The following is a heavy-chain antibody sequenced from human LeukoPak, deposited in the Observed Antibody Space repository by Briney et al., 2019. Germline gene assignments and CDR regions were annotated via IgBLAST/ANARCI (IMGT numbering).Heavy chain of an antibody. Sequence: RASVKVSCKASGYTFTTYSMHWVRQAPGQGHEWMAIINLSGGSTDYTQKFQGRVTMTRDTSTSTVYMELSSLRSEDTAVYYCVRHNHMDVWGQGTTVTVSS. CDR2: INLSGGST. CDR1: GYTFTTYS. CDR3: VRHNHMDV. J-gene: IGHJ6*02. V-gene: IGHV1-46*01.